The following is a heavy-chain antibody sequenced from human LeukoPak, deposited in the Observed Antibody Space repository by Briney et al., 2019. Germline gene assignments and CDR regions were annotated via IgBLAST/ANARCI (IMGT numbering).Heavy chain of an antibody. CDR2: INPNSGGT. CDR1: GYTFTAYY. V-gene: IGHV1-2*02. Sequence: ASVKVSSKASGYTFTAYYMHWVRQAPGHGLEWMGWINPNSGGTNYAQKFQGRVTMTRDTSISTAYMELSGLRSDDTAVYYCARDVRGITMIHWFDPWGQGTLVIVSS. D-gene: IGHD3-22*01. CDR3: ARDVRGITMIHWFDP. J-gene: IGHJ5*02.